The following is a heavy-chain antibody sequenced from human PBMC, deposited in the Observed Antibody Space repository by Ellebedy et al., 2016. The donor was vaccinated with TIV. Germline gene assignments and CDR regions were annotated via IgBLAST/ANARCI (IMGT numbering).Heavy chain of an antibody. J-gene: IGHJ6*02. CDR2: ISAYNGNT. D-gene: IGHD2-2*01. CDR1: GGTFSSYA. CDR3: ARRGGYCTSTSCYYYYGLDV. V-gene: IGHV1-18*01. Sequence: ASVKVSXKASGGTFSSYAISWVRQAPGQGLEWMGWISAYNGNTNYAQKLQGRVTMTTDTSTSTAYMELRSLRSDDTAVYYCARRGGYCTSTSCYYYYGLDVWGQGTTVTVSS.